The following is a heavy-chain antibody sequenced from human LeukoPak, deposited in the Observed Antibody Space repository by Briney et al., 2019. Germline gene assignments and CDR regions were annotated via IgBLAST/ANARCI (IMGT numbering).Heavy chain of an antibody. CDR2: IYYTGST. D-gene: IGHD5-24*01. CDR1: GGSFSGYY. J-gene: IGHJ4*02. CDR3: ARDRLEMAATKGYFDY. Sequence: PSETLSLTCAVYGGSFSGYYWSWIRQPPGKGLEWIGYIYYTGSTYYNPSLKSRLTISIDTSKNQFSLKLSSVTAADTAVYYCARDRLEMAATKGYFDYWGQGTLVTVSS. V-gene: IGHV4-30-4*08.